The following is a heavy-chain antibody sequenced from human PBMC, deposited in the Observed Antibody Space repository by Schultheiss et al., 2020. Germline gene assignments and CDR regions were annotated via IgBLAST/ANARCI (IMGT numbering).Heavy chain of an antibody. J-gene: IGHJ6*02. CDR1: GYTFTGYY. D-gene: IGHD2-21*02. Sequence: SVKVSCKASGYTFTGYYMHWVRQAPGQGLEWMGRIIPILGIANTAQKFQGRVTITADESTSTAYMVLSSLRSEDTAVYYCARDSGVVVVTAYGMDVWGQGTTVTVAS. CDR3: ARDSGVVVVTAYGMDV. CDR2: IIPILGIA. V-gene: IGHV1-69*04.